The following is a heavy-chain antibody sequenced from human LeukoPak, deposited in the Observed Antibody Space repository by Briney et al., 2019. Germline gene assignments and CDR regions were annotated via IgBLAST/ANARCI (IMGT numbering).Heavy chain of an antibody. Sequence: PSETLSLTCAVYGGSFSGYYWSWIRQPPGKGLEWIGYIYYSGSTNYNPSLKSRVTISVDTSKNQFSLKLSSVTAADTAVYYCARHQYYDLWSGYYPRYYFDYWGQGTLVTVSS. J-gene: IGHJ4*02. CDR1: GGSFSGYY. CDR2: IYYSGST. V-gene: IGHV4-59*08. CDR3: ARHQYYDLWSGYYPRYYFDY. D-gene: IGHD3-3*01.